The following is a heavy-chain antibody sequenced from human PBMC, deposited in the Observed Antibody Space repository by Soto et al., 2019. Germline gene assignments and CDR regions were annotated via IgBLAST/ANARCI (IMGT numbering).Heavy chain of an antibody. CDR1: GGTFSSYT. CDR2: IIPILGIA. D-gene: IGHD2-21*02. Sequence: SVKVSCKASGGTFSSYTISWVRQAPGQGLEWMGRIIPILGIANYAQKFQGRVTITADKSTSTAYMELSSLRSEDTAVYYCGRLGRVGTTRAVVTPYNWFDPWGQGTLVTVSS. V-gene: IGHV1-69*02. J-gene: IGHJ5*02. CDR3: GRLGRVGTTRAVVTPYNWFDP.